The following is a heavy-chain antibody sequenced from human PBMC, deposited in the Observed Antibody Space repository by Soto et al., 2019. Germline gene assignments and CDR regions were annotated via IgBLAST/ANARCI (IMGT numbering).Heavy chain of an antibody. CDR3: AKDRYGDYGGIDY. CDR2: IIGSGGST. J-gene: IGHJ4*02. Sequence: SGGSLRLSCAASGFTFSTYAMIWVRQAPGKGLEWVSVIIGSGGSTYYADSVKGRFTISRDTSKNTLFLQMNSLRAEDTAVYYCAKDRYGDYGGIDYWGQGTMVTVSS. CDR1: GFTFSTYA. V-gene: IGHV3-23*01. D-gene: IGHD4-17*01.